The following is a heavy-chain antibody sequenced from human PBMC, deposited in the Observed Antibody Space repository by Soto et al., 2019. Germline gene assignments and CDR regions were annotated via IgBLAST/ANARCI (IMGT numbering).Heavy chain of an antibody. V-gene: IGHV1-3*01. D-gene: IGHD6-25*01. CDR3: ARDIRSGGPPANDAFYI. J-gene: IGHJ3*02. CDR2: LNPDTANT. CDR1: GFTFSNNP. Sequence: QVQLVQSGADLKKPGASVNISCTASGFTFSNNPINSVRQLPGLGFEWMGWLNPDTANTRYSETFQGRVTISRHPSASIAYLQMRGLENEDTALYFCARDIRSGGPPANDAFYIWGQGTMITVSS.